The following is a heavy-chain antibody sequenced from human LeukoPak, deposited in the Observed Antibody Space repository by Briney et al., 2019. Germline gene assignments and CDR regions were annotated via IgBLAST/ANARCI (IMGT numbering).Heavy chain of an antibody. J-gene: IGHJ4*02. Sequence: SETLSLTCTVSGGSISSGDYYWGWIRQPPGKGLEWIGYIYYSGSTYYNPSLKSRVTISVDTSKNQFSLKLSSVTAADTAVYYCAKTTVTTSGILFDYWGQGTLVTVSS. CDR2: IYYSGST. V-gene: IGHV4-30-4*08. D-gene: IGHD4-17*01. CDR3: AKTTVTTSGILFDY. CDR1: GGSISSGDYY.